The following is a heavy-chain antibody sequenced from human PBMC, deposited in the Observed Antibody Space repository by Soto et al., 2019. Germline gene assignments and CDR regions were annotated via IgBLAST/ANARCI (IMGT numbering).Heavy chain of an antibody. V-gene: IGHV3-23*01. CDR3: AKGAASTIYYYYYMDV. D-gene: IGHD5-12*01. J-gene: IGHJ6*03. CDR1: GFTFSSYA. CDR2: ISGSGGST. Sequence: EVQLLESGGGLVQPGGSLRLSCAASGFTFSSYAMSWVRQAPGKGLEWVSAISGSGGSTYYADSVKGRFTISRDNSKNTLYLQMNSLSAEDTAVYYCAKGAASTIYYYYYMDVWGKGTTVTVSS.